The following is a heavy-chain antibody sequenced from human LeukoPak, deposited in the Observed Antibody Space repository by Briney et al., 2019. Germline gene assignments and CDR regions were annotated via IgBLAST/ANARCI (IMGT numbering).Heavy chain of an antibody. J-gene: IGHJ3*02. CDR3: ARGYGDYFVGAFDI. V-gene: IGHV4-30-2*01. CDR1: GGSISTYS. D-gene: IGHD4-17*01. Sequence: SETLSLTCTVSGGSISTYSWGWIRQPPGKGLEWIGYIYHSGSTYYNPSLKSRVTISVDRSKNQFSLKLSSVTAADTAVYYCARGYGDYFVGAFDIWGQGTMVTVSS. CDR2: IYHSGST.